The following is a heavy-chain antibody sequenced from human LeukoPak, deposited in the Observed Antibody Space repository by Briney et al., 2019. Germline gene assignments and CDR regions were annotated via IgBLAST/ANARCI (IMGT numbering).Heavy chain of an antibody. V-gene: IGHV3-74*01. CDR2: IRSDGSIT. J-gene: IGHJ4*02. CDR3: ARDGRSGNFDK. D-gene: IGHD1-26*01. Sequence: GGSLRLSCAASGFTFSSYGMHWVRQAPGKGLAWVSVIRSDGSITTYADSVKGRFTISRDTAKNTLYLQMNSLRAEDTAVYYCARDGRSGNFDKWGQGTLVSVSS. CDR1: GFTFSSYG.